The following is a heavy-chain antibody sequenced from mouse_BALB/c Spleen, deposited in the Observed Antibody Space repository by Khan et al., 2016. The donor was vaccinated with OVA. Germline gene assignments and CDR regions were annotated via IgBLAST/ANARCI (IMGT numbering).Heavy chain of an antibody. J-gene: IGHJ3*01. CDR2: VNPNTDNI. CDR1: GYSFTLYY. CDR3: ARVYDFFAS. V-gene: IGHV1-26*01. D-gene: IGHD2-14*01. Sequence: VQLQQSGPDLVKPGASVKISCKASGYSFTLYYMSWVKQSHGKSLEWIGRVNPNTDNINYNQEFKGKAILTVDKSSNTAYMELRSLTSEDSAVYCCARVYDFFASWGQGTLVTVSA.